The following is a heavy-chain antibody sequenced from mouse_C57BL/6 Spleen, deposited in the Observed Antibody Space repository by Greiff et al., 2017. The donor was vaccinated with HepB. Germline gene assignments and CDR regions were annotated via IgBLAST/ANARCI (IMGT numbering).Heavy chain of an antibody. D-gene: IGHD2-3*01. CDR1: GYTFTSYG. Sequence: QVQLQQSGAELARPGASVKLSCKASGYTFTSYGISWVKQRTGQGLEWIGEIYPRSGNTYYNEKFKGKATLTADKSSSTAYMQLKSLTSEDSAVYYCARASDGYYEDYWGQGTTLTVSS. CDR2: IYPRSGNT. CDR3: ARASDGYYEDY. V-gene: IGHV1-81*01. J-gene: IGHJ2*01.